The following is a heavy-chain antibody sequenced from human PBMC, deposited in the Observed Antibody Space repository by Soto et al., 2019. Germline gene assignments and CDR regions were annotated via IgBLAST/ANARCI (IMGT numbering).Heavy chain of an antibody. CDR1: GFTFSNYG. CDR2: ISYDGRKI. CDR3: AKAGGAGYYYGMDV. D-gene: IGHD3-10*01. V-gene: IGHV3-30*18. J-gene: IGHJ6*02. Sequence: AGGSLRLSCAASGFTFSNYGMHWVRQAPGKGLEWVTFISYDGRKIYYADSVKGRFTISRDNSKNTLYLQMNSLRGEDTAVFHCAKAGGAGYYYGMDVWGQGTTVTVSS.